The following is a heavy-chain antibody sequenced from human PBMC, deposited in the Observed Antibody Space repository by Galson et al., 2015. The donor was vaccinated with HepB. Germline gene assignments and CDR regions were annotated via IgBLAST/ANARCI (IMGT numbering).Heavy chain of an antibody. CDR2: ISNSGST. CDR3: ARPVKPSSNVAFDI. V-gene: IGHV4-39*01. CDR1: GGSINNALYY. J-gene: IGHJ3*02. D-gene: IGHD2-8*01. Sequence: ETLSLTCTVSGGSINNALYYWGWIRQPPGRGLEWIGSISNSGSTYYSTSLKSRVIISVDTSKNQFSLRLTSVTAADTAVYYYARPVKPSSNVAFDIWGQGTMVSVSS.